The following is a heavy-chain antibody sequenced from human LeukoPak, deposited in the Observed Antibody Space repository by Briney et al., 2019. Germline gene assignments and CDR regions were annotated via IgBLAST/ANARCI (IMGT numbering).Heavy chain of an antibody. CDR3: ARDLGGYDNGNWFGP. D-gene: IGHD5-12*01. Sequence: SETLSLACTVSGGSISSGDYYWSWIRQPPGKGLEWIGYIYYSGSTYYNPSLKSRVTISVDTSKNQFSLKLSSVTAADTAVYYCARDLGGYDNGNWFGPWGQGTLVTVSS. V-gene: IGHV4-30-4*08. CDR1: GGSISSGDYY. J-gene: IGHJ5*02. CDR2: IYYSGST.